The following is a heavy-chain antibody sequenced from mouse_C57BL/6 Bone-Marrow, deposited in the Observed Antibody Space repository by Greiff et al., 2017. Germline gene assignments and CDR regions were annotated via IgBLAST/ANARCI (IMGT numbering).Heavy chain of an antibody. J-gene: IGHJ1*03. CDR2: ISDGVSYT. D-gene: IGHD2-4*01. Sequence: EVKLVESGGGLVKPGGSLKLSCAASGFTFSSYAMSWVPPPPVKRLEWVATISDGVSYTYYPDNVKGRCTISRDNAKNNLYLQMSHLKSEDTAMYYCARGDYDGYWYFDVWGTGTTVTVSS. CDR1: GFTFSSYA. V-gene: IGHV5-4*03. CDR3: ARGDYDGYWYFDV.